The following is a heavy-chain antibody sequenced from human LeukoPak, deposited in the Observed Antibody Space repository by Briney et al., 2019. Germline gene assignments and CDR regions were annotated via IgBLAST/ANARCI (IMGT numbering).Heavy chain of an antibody. D-gene: IGHD2-21*02. CDR1: GSTFSSYA. CDR2: ISGSGGST. Sequence: GGSLRLSCAASGSTFSSYAMSWVRQAPGKGLEWVSAISGSGGSTYYADSVKGRFTISRDNSKNTLYLQMNSLRAEDTAVYYCAKDRAYCGGDCRVDYWGQGTLVTVSS. V-gene: IGHV3-23*01. CDR3: AKDRAYCGGDCRVDY. J-gene: IGHJ4*02.